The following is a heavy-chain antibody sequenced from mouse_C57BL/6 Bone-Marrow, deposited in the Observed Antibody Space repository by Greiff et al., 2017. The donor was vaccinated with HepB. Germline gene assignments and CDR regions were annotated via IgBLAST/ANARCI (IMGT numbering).Heavy chain of an antibody. CDR2: IYPGGGYT. CDR1: GYTFTNYW. Sequence: VQLQQSGAELVRPETSVKMSCKASGYTFTNYWIGWAKQRPGHGLEWIGDIYPGGGYTNYNEKFKGKATLTADKSSSTAYMQFSSLTSEDSAIYYCARKSNYVYYAMDYWGQGTSVTVSS. D-gene: IGHD2-5*01. V-gene: IGHV1-63*01. CDR3: ARKSNYVYYAMDY. J-gene: IGHJ4*01.